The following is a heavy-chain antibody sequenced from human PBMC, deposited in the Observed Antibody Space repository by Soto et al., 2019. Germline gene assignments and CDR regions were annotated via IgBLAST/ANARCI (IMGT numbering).Heavy chain of an antibody. CDR2: LYSHGKT. J-gene: IGHJ4*02. CDR3: ARLSEAERQ. D-gene: IGHD1-1*01. CDR1: GFIVSGSH. Sequence: PGGSLRLSCVVSGFIVSGSHMIWVRQAPGKGLEGVSILYSHGKTNYVDSVKGRFTITRDNSKNTVYLQMNSLRVEDTAVYYCARLSEAERQWGQGALGTVS. V-gene: IGHV3-53*01.